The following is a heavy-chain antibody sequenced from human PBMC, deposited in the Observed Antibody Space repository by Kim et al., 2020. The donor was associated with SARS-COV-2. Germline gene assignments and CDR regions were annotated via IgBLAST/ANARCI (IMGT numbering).Heavy chain of an antibody. V-gene: IGHV3-48*03. Sequence: GGSLRLSCAASGFTFSSYEMNWVRQAPGKGLEWVSYISSSGSTIYYADSVKGRFTISRDNAKNSLYLQMNSLRAEDTAVYYCAIYYYGSGSYYNPYYYGMDVWGQGTTVTVSS. CDR3: AIYYYGSGSYYNPYYYGMDV. D-gene: IGHD3-10*01. CDR1: GFTFSSYE. J-gene: IGHJ6*02. CDR2: ISSSGSTI.